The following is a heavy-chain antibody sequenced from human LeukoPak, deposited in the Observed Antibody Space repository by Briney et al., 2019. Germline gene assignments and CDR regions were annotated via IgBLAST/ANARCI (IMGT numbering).Heavy chain of an antibody. CDR2: IYPGDSDT. CDR3: ARLSDDRRQYYGMDV. V-gene: IGHV5-51*01. D-gene: IGHD1-1*01. J-gene: IGHJ6*02. CDR1: GYSFTSYW. Sequence: GESLKISCKGSGYSFTSYWIGWVRQMPGKGLEWMGIIYPGDSDTRYSPSFQGQVTISADKSISTAYLQWSSLKASDTAMYYCARLSDDRRQYYGMDVWGQGTTVTVSS.